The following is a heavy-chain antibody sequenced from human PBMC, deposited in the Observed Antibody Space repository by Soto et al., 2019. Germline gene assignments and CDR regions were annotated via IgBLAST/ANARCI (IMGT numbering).Heavy chain of an antibody. CDR2: SYYSGST. Sequence: SETLSLTCTVSGGSVSSGTYYWSWIRQPPGKGLEWIGYSYYSGSTNYNPSIKRRINMSVDTSKNQFSLKLSSVTAADAAVYYCARDPWFDPWGQGILVTVSS. CDR3: ARDPWFDP. V-gene: IGHV4-61*01. CDR1: GGSVSSGTYY. J-gene: IGHJ5*02.